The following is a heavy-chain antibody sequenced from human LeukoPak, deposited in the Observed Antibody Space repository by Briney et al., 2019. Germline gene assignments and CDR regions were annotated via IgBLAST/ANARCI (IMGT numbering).Heavy chain of an antibody. CDR2: IKSDGSSE. CDR1: GFTFRSSW. D-gene: IGHD3-16*01. CDR3: AKFGVTFDY. J-gene: IGHJ4*02. Sequence: GGSLRLSCAASGFTFRSSWMHWVRHAPGKGPEWVSRIKSDGSSEGYAEPVKGRFTISRDNTKNTLYLQMNSLRAEDTALYYCAKFGVTFDYWGQGTLVTVSS. V-gene: IGHV3-74*01.